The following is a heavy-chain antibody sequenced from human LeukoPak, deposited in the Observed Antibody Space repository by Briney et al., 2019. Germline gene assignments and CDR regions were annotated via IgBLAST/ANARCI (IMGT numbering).Heavy chain of an antibody. J-gene: IGHJ4*02. CDR2: IYYSGTT. CDR3: ARNSGSYPKYFDY. D-gene: IGHD3-10*01. CDR1: GGSISSYH. Sequence: SETLSLTCTVSGGSISSYHWSWIRQPPGKGLEWIGYIYYSGTTNYNPSLKSRVTISVDTSKNQFSLMLTSVTAADTAVYYCARNSGSYPKYFDYWGQGTLVTVSS. V-gene: IGHV4-59*01.